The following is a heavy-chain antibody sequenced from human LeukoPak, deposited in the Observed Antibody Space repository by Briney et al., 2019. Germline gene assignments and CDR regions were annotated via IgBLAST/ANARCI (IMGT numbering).Heavy chain of an antibody. CDR1: GFTFTSYA. V-gene: IGHV3-23*01. Sequence: PGGSLRLSCSVSGFTFTSYAMSWVRQAPGKGLEWVSAIGAADGVALYADSVKGRFTTSRDTSNNTLYLQMNSLRVEDTALYYCAKLGYGDYERTFDYWGQGTLVTVSS. CDR3: AKLGYGDYERTFDY. CDR2: IGAADGVA. D-gene: IGHD4-17*01. J-gene: IGHJ4*02.